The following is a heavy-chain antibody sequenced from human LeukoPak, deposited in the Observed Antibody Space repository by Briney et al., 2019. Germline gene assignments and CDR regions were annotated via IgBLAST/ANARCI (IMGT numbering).Heavy chain of an antibody. J-gene: IGHJ4*02. CDR2: FDPEDGET. Sequence: ASVKVSCKVSGYTLTELSMHWVRQAPGKGLEWMGGFDPEDGETIYAQKFQGRVTMTEDTSTDTACMELSSLRSEDTAVYYCLMTTVTTEKRFDYWGQGTLVTVSS. CDR1: GYTLTELS. D-gene: IGHD4-17*01. V-gene: IGHV1-24*01. CDR3: LMTTVTTEKRFDY.